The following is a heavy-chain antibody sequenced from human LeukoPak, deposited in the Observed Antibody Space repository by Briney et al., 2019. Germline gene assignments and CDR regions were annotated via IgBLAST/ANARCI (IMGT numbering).Heavy chain of an antibody. V-gene: IGHV1-2*02. Sequence: ASVKVSCKASGYTFTGYYMHWVRQAPGQGLKWMGWINPNSGGTNYAQKFQGRVTMTRDTSISTAYMELSRLRSDDTAVYYCARDLYGDYAFDYWGQGTLVTVSS. CDR1: GYTFTGYY. D-gene: IGHD4-17*01. CDR2: INPNSGGT. CDR3: ARDLYGDYAFDY. J-gene: IGHJ4*02.